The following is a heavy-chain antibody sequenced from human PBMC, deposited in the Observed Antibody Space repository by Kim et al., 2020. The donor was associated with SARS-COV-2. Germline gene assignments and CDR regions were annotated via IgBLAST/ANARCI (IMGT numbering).Heavy chain of an antibody. CDR3: AKDPSYSSSWYGYYFDY. J-gene: IGHJ4*02. Sequence: GGSLRLSCAASGFTFSSYAMSWVRQAPGKGLEWVSAISGSGGSTYYADSVKGRFTISRDNSKNTLYLQMNSLRAEDTAEYYCAKDPSYSSSWYGYYFDYWGQGTLVTVSS. CDR2: ISGSGGST. V-gene: IGHV3-23*01. CDR1: GFTFSSYA. D-gene: IGHD6-13*01.